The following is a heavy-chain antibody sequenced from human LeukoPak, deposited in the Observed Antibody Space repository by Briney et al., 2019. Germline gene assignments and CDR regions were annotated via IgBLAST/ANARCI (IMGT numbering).Heavy chain of an antibody. CDR2: IKQDGGEK. D-gene: IGHD3-22*01. J-gene: IGHJ5*02. CDR1: GFTFSSRDW. CDR3: ARDSRVVVINVWFDP. Sequence: GGSLRLSCVASGFTFSSRDWMTWVRQAPGKGLEWVANIKQDGGEKNYVDSVKGRFTISRDNAKNSVDLQMNSLRAEDTAVYYCARDSRVVVINVWFDPWGQGTLVTVSS. V-gene: IGHV3-7*01.